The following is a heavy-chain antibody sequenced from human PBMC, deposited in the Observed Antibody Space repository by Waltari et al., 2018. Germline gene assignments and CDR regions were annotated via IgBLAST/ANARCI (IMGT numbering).Heavy chain of an antibody. CDR1: GCSFNIFG. Sequence: EVSLVESGGKVVKPGGSLRLSCATSGCSFNIFGLNWFRQAPGKGLGWVATISMSGNIIYYGQSVEGRFTISRDNAKKSVFLQMNSLRADDTATYYCARSRRGDYYDPSSHWGQGTLVTVSS. D-gene: IGHD3-16*01. J-gene: IGHJ4*02. CDR3: ARSRRGDYYDPSSH. CDR2: ISMSGNII. V-gene: IGHV3-21*01.